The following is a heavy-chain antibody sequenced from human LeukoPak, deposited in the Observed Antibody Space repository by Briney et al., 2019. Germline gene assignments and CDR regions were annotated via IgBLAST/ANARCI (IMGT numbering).Heavy chain of an antibody. J-gene: IGHJ3*02. D-gene: IGHD3-9*01. CDR1: GYSFTSYW. CDR3: ARPVPLRYFDWPVGAFDI. V-gene: IGHV5-51*01. CDR2: IYPGDSDT. Sequence: GESLKISCKGSGYSFTSYWIGWVRQMPGKGLEWMGIIYPGDSDTRYSPSFQGQVTISADKSISTAYLQWSSLKASDTAMYYCARPVPLRYFDWPVGAFDIWGQGTMVTVSS.